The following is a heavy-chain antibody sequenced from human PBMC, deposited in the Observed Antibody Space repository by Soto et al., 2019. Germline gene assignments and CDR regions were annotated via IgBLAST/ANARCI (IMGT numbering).Heavy chain of an antibody. V-gene: IGHV3-21*01. J-gene: IGHJ4*02. D-gene: IGHD1-1*01. CDR1: GFTFSSYS. Sequence: GGSLRLSCAASGFTFSSYSMNWVRQAPGKGLEWVSSISSSSIYIYYADSVKGRFTISRDNAKISLSLQMNSLRAEDTAVYYCARGPEYLIFAYNTSVDNWGQGTLLTVSS. CDR3: ARGPEYLIFAYNTSVDN. CDR2: ISSSSIYI.